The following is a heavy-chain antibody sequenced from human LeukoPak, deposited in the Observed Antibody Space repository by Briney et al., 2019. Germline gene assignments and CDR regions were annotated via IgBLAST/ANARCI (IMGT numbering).Heavy chain of an antibody. J-gene: IGHJ6*02. Sequence: SETLSLTCTVSGGSISSGDYYWSWIRQHPGKGLEWIGYIYYSGSTYYNPSLKSRVTISVDTSKNQFSLKLSSVTAADTAVYYCARGCSSTSCLVDVWGQGTTVTVSS. CDR1: GGSISSGDYY. D-gene: IGHD2-2*01. V-gene: IGHV4-30-4*01. CDR3: ARGCSSTSCLVDV. CDR2: IYYSGST.